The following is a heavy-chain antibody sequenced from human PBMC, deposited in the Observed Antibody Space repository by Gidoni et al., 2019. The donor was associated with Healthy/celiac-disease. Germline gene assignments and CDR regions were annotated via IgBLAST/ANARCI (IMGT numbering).Heavy chain of an antibody. CDR1: GGSISSGSYY. D-gene: IGHD3-22*01. J-gene: IGHJ6*02. CDR2: IYTSGST. V-gene: IGHV4-61*02. Sequence: QVQLQESGPGLVKPSQTLSLTSTVSGGSISSGSYYWSWIRQPAGKGLEWIGRIYTSGSTNYNPSLKSRVTISVDTSKNQFSLKLSSVTAADTAVYYCARDQGDSSGKSHYYYYYGMDVWGQGTTVTVSS. CDR3: ARDQGDSSGKSHYYYYYGMDV.